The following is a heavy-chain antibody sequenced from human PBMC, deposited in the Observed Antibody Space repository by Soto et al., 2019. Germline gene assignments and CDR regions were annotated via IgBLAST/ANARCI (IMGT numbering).Heavy chain of an antibody. Sequence: GGSLRLSCAASGFTFDEYAMHWVRQAPGKGLERVSGITWSSGTIGYADSVKGRFTISRDNAKKSLYMQTNSLRAEDTAVYYCAAQYYDSLTGYYNPFDYWGQGTLVTVSS. J-gene: IGHJ4*02. V-gene: IGHV3-9*01. CDR1: GFTFDEYA. CDR2: ITWSSGTI. D-gene: IGHD3-9*01. CDR3: AAQYYDSLTGYYNPFDY.